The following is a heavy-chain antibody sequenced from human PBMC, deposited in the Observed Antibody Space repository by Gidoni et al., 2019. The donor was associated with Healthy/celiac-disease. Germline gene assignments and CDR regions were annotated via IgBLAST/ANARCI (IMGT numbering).Heavy chain of an antibody. D-gene: IGHD3-22*01. CDR3: ARESRLGYYYDSSGSH. Sequence: EVQLVESGGGLVKPGGSLRLSCAASGFTFSSYSMNWARQAPGKGLEWVSSISSSSSYIYYADSVKGRFTISRDNAKNSLYLQMNSLRAEDTAVYYCARESRLGYYYDSSGSHWGQGTLVTVSS. J-gene: IGHJ4*02. V-gene: IGHV3-21*01. CDR1: GFTFSSYS. CDR2: ISSSSSYI.